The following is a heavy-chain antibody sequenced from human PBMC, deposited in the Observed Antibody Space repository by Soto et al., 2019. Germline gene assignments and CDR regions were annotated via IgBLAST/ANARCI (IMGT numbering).Heavy chain of an antibody. J-gene: IGHJ6*02. D-gene: IGHD3-22*01. Sequence: SVKVSCKASGYTFTSYGISWVRQAPGQGLEWMGGIIPIFGTANYAQKFQGRVTITADESTSTAYMELSSLRSEDTAVYYCARVNYYYDSSGYYELYYYYGMDVWGQGTTVTVSS. CDR1: GYTFTSYG. CDR3: ARVNYYYDSSGYYELYYYYGMDV. V-gene: IGHV1-69*13. CDR2: IIPIFGTA.